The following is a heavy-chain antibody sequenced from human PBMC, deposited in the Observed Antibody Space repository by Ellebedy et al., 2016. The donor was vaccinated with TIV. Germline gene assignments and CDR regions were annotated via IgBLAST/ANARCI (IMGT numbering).Heavy chain of an antibody. D-gene: IGHD5-18*01. CDR1: EFTFSSYA. CDR3: AREGDTAMVHGMDV. CDR2: ISGSGGST. J-gene: IGHJ6*02. V-gene: IGHV3-23*01. Sequence: GESLKISCAASEFTFSSYAMSWVRQAPGKGLEWVSAISGSGGSTYYADSVKGRFTISRDNSKNTLYLQMNSLRAEDTAVYYCAREGDTAMVHGMDVWGQGTTVTVSS.